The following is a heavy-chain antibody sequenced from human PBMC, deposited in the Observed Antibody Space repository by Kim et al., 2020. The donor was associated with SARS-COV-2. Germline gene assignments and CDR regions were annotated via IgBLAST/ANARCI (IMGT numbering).Heavy chain of an antibody. J-gene: IGHJ5*01. Sequence: SQTLSLTCAISGDSVSINSAAWNWLRQSPSRGLEWLGRTFYSSRWYNDYAVSVKSRIIINPDTSKNQFSLQLNSVTPEDTAVYYCARGWLRSGFNSCGQGTLVTVSS. CDR2: TFYSSRWYN. V-gene: IGHV6-1*01. CDR1: GDSVSINSAA. D-gene: IGHD5-12*01. CDR3: ARGWLRSGFNS.